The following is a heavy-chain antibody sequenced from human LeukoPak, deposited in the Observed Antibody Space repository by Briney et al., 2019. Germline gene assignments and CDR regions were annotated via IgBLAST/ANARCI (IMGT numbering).Heavy chain of an antibody. V-gene: IGHV3-48*03. Sequence: PGGSLTLSCTASRCTFSGYYMNWVRQAPGKGLEWDSFISGSGGTIFYADSVKGRFTISRDNAKNSLYLQMNILRAEDTAVYYCARAQARLLDYWGQGTLVTVSS. J-gene: IGHJ4*02. CDR3: ARAQARLLDY. CDR2: ISGSGGTI. D-gene: IGHD6-6*01. CDR1: RCTFSGYY.